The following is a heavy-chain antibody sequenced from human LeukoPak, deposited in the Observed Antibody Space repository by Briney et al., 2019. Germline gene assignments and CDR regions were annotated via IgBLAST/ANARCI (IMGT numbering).Heavy chain of an antibody. CDR2: ISSSSSYI. J-gene: IGHJ6*02. CDR1: GFTFSSYS. V-gene: IGHV3-21*01. Sequence: GGSLRLSCAASGFTFSSYSMNWVRQAPGKGLEWVSSISSSSSYIYYADSVKGRITISRDNAKNSLYLQMNSLRAEDTAVYYCASTPLGFDDILTGYYYYGMDVWGQGTTVTVSS. D-gene: IGHD3-9*01. CDR3: ASTPLGFDDILTGYYYYGMDV.